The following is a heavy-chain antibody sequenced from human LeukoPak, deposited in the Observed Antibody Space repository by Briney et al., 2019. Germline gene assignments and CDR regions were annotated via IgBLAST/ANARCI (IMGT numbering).Heavy chain of an antibody. J-gene: IGHJ5*02. CDR1: GFTFGDYT. CDR2: ISYDGSNK. V-gene: IGHV3-30*04. D-gene: IGHD6-19*01. Sequence: PGRSLRLSCTTSGFTFGDYTMSWFRQAPGKGLEWVAVISYDGSNKYYTDSVKGRFTISGDNSKNTLYLQMNSLRAEDTAVYYCAKDSSGWYHWFDPWGQGTLVTVSS. CDR3: AKDSSGWYHWFDP.